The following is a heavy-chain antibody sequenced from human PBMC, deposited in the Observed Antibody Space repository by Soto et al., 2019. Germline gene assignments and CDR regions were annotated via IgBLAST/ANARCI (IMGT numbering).Heavy chain of an antibody. CDR1: GFTFGDYA. J-gene: IGHJ4*02. CDR3: TRDGQRWYYYDSSGYYSFPSPPDY. V-gene: IGHV3-49*03. CDR2: IRSKAYGGTT. D-gene: IGHD3-22*01. Sequence: PGGSLRLSCTASGFTFGDYAMSWFRQAPGKGLEWVGFIRSKAYGGTTEYAASMKGRFTISRDDSKSIAYLQMNSLKTEDTAVYYCTRDGQRWYYYDSSGYYSFPSPPDYWGQGTLVTVSS.